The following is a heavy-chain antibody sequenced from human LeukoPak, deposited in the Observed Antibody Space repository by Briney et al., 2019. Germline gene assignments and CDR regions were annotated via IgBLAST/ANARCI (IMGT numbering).Heavy chain of an antibody. Sequence: SGTLSLTCAVYGGSFSGYYWIWIRQPPGKGLEWIGYIYYSGSTNYNPSLKSRVTISVDTSKNQFSLKLSSVTAADTAVYYCARSGYSYGADAFDIWGQGTMVTVSS. CDR3: ARSGYSYGADAFDI. J-gene: IGHJ3*02. CDR2: IYYSGST. V-gene: IGHV4-59*01. CDR1: GGSFSGYY. D-gene: IGHD5-18*01.